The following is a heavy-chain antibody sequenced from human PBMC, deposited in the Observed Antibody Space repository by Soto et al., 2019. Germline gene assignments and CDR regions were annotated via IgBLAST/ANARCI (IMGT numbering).Heavy chain of an antibody. CDR2: IHPDDSDT. V-gene: IGHV5-51*01. CDR3: LRHGGKNLDY. Sequence: GESLKISCKGFGYRFTSFWIGWVRQMPGKGLEWMGIIHPDDSDTKYNQPFQGQVTISADKSISTAYLQWSSLKASDTAMYFCLRHGGKNLDYWGQGTLVTVYS. D-gene: IGHD2-15*01. J-gene: IGHJ4*02. CDR1: GYRFTSFW.